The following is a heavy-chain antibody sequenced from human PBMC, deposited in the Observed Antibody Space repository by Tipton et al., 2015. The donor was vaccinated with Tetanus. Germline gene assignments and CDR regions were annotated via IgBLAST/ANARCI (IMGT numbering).Heavy chain of an antibody. D-gene: IGHD3-22*01. Sequence: QVQLVPSGAEVKKTGASVKVSCKASGYTFTSYGISWVRQAPGQGLEWMGWISAYNGNTNYAQKHRGRVTMTTDTSTSTAYMELRSLRSDDTAVYYCARDQSDSSGSLSLYYYGMDVWGQGTTVTVSS. CDR2: ISAYNGNT. J-gene: IGHJ6*02. V-gene: IGHV1-18*04. CDR1: GYTFTSYG. CDR3: ARDQSDSSGSLSLYYYGMDV.